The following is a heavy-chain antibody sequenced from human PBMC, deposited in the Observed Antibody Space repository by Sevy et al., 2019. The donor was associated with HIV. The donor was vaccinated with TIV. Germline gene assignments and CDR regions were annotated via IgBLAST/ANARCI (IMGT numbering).Heavy chain of an antibody. CDR3: ARDLEEWELRYLGY. J-gene: IGHJ4*02. Sequence: GGSLRLSCAASGFTFSSFGMYWARQAPGEGLEWVAIISYDGKNALYADSVKGRFTISRDNSKNTLYLQMNSLRAEDTAVYYCARDLEEWELRYLGYWGQGTLVTVSS. D-gene: IGHD1-26*01. CDR1: GFTFSSFG. CDR2: ISYDGKNA. V-gene: IGHV3-33*01.